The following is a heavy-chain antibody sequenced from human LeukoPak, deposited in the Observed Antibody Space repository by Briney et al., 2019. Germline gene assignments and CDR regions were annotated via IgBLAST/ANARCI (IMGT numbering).Heavy chain of an antibody. D-gene: IGHD6-19*01. CDR3: ARGLAVAGRYNWFDP. CDR2: IYYSGST. J-gene: IGHJ5*02. Sequence: SETLSLTCTVSGGSISSSSYYWGWIRQPPGKGLEWIGSIYYSGSTYYNPSLKSRVTISVDTSKNQFSLKLSSVTAADTAVYYCARGLAVAGRYNWFDPWGQGTLVTVS. V-gene: IGHV4-39*07. CDR1: GGSISSSSYY.